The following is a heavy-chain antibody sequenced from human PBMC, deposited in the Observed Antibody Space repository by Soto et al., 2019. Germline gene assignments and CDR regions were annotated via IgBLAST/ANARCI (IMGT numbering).Heavy chain of an antibody. V-gene: IGHV3-33*01. CDR2: IWYDGSNK. Sequence: QVQLVESGGGVVQPGRSLRLSCAASGFTFSSYGMHWVRQAPGKVLEWGAVIWYDGSNKYYADSVKGRFTISRDNSKNTMYLQMNSLRAEDTAVYYCASSRDGYNSGIDYWGQGTLVTVSS. CDR3: ASSRDGYNSGIDY. J-gene: IGHJ4*02. CDR1: GFTFSSYG. D-gene: IGHD5-12*01.